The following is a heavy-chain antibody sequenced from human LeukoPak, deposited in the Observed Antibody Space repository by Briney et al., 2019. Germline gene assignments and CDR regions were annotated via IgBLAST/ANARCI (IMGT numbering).Heavy chain of an antibody. Sequence: ASVKVSCKASGYTFTGYYMHWVRQAPGQGLEWMGWINPNSGGTNYAQKFQGRVNMTRDTSISTAYMELSRLRSDDTAVYYCARPYYYDSSGYPNTPRGYYMDVWGKGTTVTVSS. V-gene: IGHV1-2*02. CDR2: INPNSGGT. D-gene: IGHD3-22*01. CDR3: ARPYYYDSSGYPNTPRGYYMDV. J-gene: IGHJ6*03. CDR1: GYTFTGYY.